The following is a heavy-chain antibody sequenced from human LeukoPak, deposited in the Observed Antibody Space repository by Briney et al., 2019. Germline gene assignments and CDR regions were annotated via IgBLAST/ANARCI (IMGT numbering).Heavy chain of an antibody. V-gene: IGHV3-30-3*02. J-gene: IGHJ4*02. CDR3: AKWYIDSWALDQ. CDR2: ISYDGSNK. CDR1: GFTFSSYA. Sequence: GGSLRLSCAASGFTFSSYAMHWVRQAPGKGLEWVAVISYDGSNKYYADSVKGRFTISRDNSMDTLYLQMNSLRAEDTAIYYCAKWYIDSWALDQWGQGTLVTVSS. D-gene: IGHD6-13*01.